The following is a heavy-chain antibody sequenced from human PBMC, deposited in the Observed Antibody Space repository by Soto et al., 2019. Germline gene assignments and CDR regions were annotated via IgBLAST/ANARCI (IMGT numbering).Heavy chain of an antibody. D-gene: IGHD2-2*01. CDR1: GFTFSSYA. J-gene: IGHJ4*02. V-gene: IGHV3-30-3*01. Sequence: PGGSLRLSCAASGFTFSSYAMHWVRQAPGKGLEWVAVISYDGSNKYYADSVKGRFTISRDNSKNTLYLQMNSLRAEDTAVYYSARTPDYIVVVPAAMRNYFDYWGQGTLVTVSS. CDR3: ARTPDYIVVVPAAMRNYFDY. CDR2: ISYDGSNK.